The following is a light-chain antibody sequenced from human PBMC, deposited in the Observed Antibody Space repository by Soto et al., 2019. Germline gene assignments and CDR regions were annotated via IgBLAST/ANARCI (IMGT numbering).Light chain of an antibody. J-gene: IGLJ2*01. Sequence: QSALTQPASVSGSPGQSITISCTGTSSDVGGHKYVSWYQQHPDKAPKVLIFEVSNRPSGISNCFSGSKSGNTASLTISGLQAEDEADYYCSSYTSSTTSVVFGGGTKVTVL. CDR1: SSDVGGHKY. CDR2: EVS. V-gene: IGLV2-14*01. CDR3: SSYTSSTTSVV.